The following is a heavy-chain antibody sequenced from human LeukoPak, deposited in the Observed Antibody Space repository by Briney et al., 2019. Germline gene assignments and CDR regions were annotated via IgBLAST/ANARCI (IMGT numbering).Heavy chain of an antibody. CDR2: IYYSGST. Sequence: PSETLSLTCNVSGGSISSTTYYWGWIRQPPGKGLEWIGSIYYSGSTYYNPSLKSRVTISVDTSKNQFSLRLSSVTAADTAVYYCARSKKSGSWTAVGLFDYWGQGTLVTVSS. CDR3: ARSKKSGSWTAVGLFDY. J-gene: IGHJ4*02. D-gene: IGHD6-13*01. CDR1: GGSISSTTYY. V-gene: IGHV4-39*07.